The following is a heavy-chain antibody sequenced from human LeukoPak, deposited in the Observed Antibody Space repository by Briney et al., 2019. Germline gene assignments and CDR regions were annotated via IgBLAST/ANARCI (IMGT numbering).Heavy chain of an antibody. J-gene: IGHJ4*02. CDR3: ARGGDINGSPFDY. V-gene: IGHV3-53*01. CDR1: GFTFSSYA. Sequence: PGGSLRLSCAASGFTFSSYAMSWVRQAPGKGLEWVSVIYSGGSTYYADSVKGRFTISRDNSKNTLYLQMNSLRAEDTAVYYCARGGDINGSPFDYWGQGTLVTVSS. D-gene: IGHD3-22*01. CDR2: IYSGGST.